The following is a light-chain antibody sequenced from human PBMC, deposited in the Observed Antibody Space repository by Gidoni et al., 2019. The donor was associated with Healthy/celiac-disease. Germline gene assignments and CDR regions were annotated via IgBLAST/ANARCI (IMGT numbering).Light chain of an antibody. CDR2: DNN. J-gene: IGLJ3*02. V-gene: IGLV1-51*01. CDR1: SSNIGNNY. Sequence: QSVLTQPPPVSAAPGQKVTISRSGSSSNIGNNYVSWYQQLTGPAPKLLIYDNNKRPSGIPDRFSGSKSGTSATLGIAGLQTGDEADYYCGTWDSSLSAGRAFGGGTKRTVL. CDR3: GTWDSSLSAGRA.